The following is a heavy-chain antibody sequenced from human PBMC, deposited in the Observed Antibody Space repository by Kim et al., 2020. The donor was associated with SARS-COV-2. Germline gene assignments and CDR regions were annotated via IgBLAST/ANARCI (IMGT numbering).Heavy chain of an antibody. V-gene: IGHV3-23*01. CDR3: AKSTWEATRVFDY. Sequence: ADSAKGRFTISRDKSKNTLYLQMNSLRAEDTAVYYCAKSTWEATRVFDYWGQGTLVTVSS. J-gene: IGHJ4*02. D-gene: IGHD1-26*01.